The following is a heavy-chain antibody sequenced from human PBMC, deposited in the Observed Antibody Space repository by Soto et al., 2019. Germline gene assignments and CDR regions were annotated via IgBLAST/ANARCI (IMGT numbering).Heavy chain of an antibody. CDR3: ARLDVTMVRGVVKDGWFDT. J-gene: IGHJ5*02. Sequence: SETLSLTCTVSGGSTSGYYWSWIRQPPGKGLEWIAYIYYSGSTNSNPSLNSRVTISVDTSKNQFSLKLSSVTAADTAVYYCARLDVTMVRGVVKDGWFDTWGPGTLVTVSS. V-gene: IGHV4-59*08. CDR1: GGSTSGYY. CDR2: IYYSGST. D-gene: IGHD3-10*01.